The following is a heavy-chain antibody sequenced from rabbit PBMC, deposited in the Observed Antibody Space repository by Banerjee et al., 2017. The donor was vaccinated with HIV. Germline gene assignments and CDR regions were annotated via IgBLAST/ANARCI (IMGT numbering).Heavy chain of an antibody. Sequence: QLKETGGGLVQPGGSLTLSCKASGFDFSSYYMSWVRQAPGKGLEWIGIIYAGSGSAYYASWVNGRFTISSDNAQNTVDLQMNSLTAADTATYFCARGSDSSGWGRYFNLWGPGTLVTVS. D-gene: IGHD4-1*01. CDR1: GFDFSSYY. CDR2: IYAGSGSA. CDR3: ARGSDSSGWGRYFNL. V-gene: IGHV1S7*01. J-gene: IGHJ4*01.